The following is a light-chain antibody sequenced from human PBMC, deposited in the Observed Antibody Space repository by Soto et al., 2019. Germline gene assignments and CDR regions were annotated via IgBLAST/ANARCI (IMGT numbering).Light chain of an antibody. CDR3: QQCSDWPLIT. Sequence: EIVMTQSPATLSVSPGERATLSCRASQSVSSYLAWYQQKPGQAPRLLIYGASTRATGVPARFSGSGSGTEFTLTISSRQSEDFAVYYCQQCSDWPLITFGQGTRLEAK. J-gene: IGKJ5*01. CDR2: GAS. CDR1: QSVSSY. V-gene: IGKV3-15*01.